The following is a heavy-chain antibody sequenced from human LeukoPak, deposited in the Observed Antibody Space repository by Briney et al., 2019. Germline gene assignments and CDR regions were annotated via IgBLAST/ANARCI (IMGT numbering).Heavy chain of an antibody. Sequence: SETLSLTCAVYGGSFSGYYWSWIRQPPGKGLEWIGEINHSGSTYYNPSLKSRVTISVDKSMNQFSLKVTSLTAADTAVYYCARKASLGFDYWGQGTLVTVSS. D-gene: IGHD3-16*01. CDR2: INHSGST. CDR1: GGSFSGYY. J-gene: IGHJ4*02. CDR3: ARKASLGFDY. V-gene: IGHV4-34*01.